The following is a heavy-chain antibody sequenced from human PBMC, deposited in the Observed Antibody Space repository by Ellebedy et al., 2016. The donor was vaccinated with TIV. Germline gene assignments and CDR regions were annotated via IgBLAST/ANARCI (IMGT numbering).Heavy chain of an antibody. D-gene: IGHD5/OR15-5a*01. V-gene: IGHV3-23*01. CDR1: GFSFSNYA. CDR3: AKDHWAGDSVGPSSQYES. Sequence: PGGSLRLSCAAPGFSFSNYAISWVRQAPGKGLEWVSGISASGAWIHYADSVKGRFTISRDNSKNTVDLQMNSLRVEDTAVYYCAKDHWAGDSVGPSSQYESWGQGTLVTVSS. CDR2: ISASGAWI. J-gene: IGHJ5*02.